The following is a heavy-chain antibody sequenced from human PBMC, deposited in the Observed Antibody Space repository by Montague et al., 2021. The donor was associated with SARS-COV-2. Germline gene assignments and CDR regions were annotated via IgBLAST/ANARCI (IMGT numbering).Heavy chain of an antibody. D-gene: IGHD3-10*01. CDR3: AHRRPGSGSYYFDY. CDR1: GFSLSTSGVG. V-gene: IGHV2-5*02. CDR2: XYWDDKK. J-gene: IGHJ4*02. Sequence: PALVKPTQTLTLTCTFSGFSLSTSGVGVGWIRQPPGKAREWLALXYWDDKKRYSPSLKSRLTITKDTSKNQVVLTMTNMDPVDTATYYCAHRRPGSGSYYFDYWGQGTLVTVSS.